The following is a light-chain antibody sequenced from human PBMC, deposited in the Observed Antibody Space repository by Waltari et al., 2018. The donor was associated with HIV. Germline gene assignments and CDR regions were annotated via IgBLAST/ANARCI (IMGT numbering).Light chain of an antibody. Sequence: DVVMTQSPLSLPVTLGQPASIPCRSRESLVHSDGNTYLTWFQQRSGQSPRPLIYKVSNRDSGVPDRFSGSGSGTDFTLKISRVEAEDVGVYYCMQGTHSPPYTFGQGTKLEIK. J-gene: IGKJ2*01. CDR3: MQGTHSPPYT. CDR2: KVS. CDR1: ESLVHSDGNTY. V-gene: IGKV2-30*02.